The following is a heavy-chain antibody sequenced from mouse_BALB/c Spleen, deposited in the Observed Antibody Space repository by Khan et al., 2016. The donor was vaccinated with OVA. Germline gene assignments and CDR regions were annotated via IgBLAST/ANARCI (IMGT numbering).Heavy chain of an antibody. CDR1: GFTFSSYG. Sequence: EVELVESGGDLVKPGGSLKLSCAASGFTFSSYGMSWVRQTPDKRLEWVATISSDGSYTYYPDSVKGRFTISRDNVKNTLSLQLSSLKSEDTAMYYCASHLTGSFAYWGQGTLVTVSA. CDR2: ISSDGSYT. J-gene: IGHJ3*01. CDR3: ASHLTGSFAY. D-gene: IGHD4-1*01. V-gene: IGHV5-6*01.